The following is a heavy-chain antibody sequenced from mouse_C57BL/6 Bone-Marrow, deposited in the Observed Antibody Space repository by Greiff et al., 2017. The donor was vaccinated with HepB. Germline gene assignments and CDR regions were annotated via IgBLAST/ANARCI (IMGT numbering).Heavy chain of an antibody. CDR1: GFTFSDYY. V-gene: IGHV5-16*01. CDR3: AREGTTVVGGYAMDY. CDR2: INYDGSST. Sequence: EVQVVESEGGLVQPGSSMKLSCTASGFTFSDYYMAWVRQVPEKGLEWVANINYDGSSTYYLDSLKSRFIISRDNAKNILYLQMSSLKSEDTATYYCAREGTTVVGGYAMDYWGQGTSVTVSS. J-gene: IGHJ4*01. D-gene: IGHD1-1*01.